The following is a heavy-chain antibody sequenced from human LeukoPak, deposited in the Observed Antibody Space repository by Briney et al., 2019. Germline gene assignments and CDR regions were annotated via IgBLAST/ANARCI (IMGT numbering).Heavy chain of an antibody. V-gene: IGHV1-2*02. Sequence: GASVKVSCKASGYTFTSYGISWVRQAPGQGLEWMGWVSPNSGGTHYAQKFQVRVTMTRDTSITTTYMELNSLTFDDTAVYYCARGGSSDAFDIWGQGTLVTVSS. D-gene: IGHD1-26*01. CDR2: VSPNSGGT. J-gene: IGHJ3*02. CDR1: GYTFTSYG. CDR3: ARGGSSDAFDI.